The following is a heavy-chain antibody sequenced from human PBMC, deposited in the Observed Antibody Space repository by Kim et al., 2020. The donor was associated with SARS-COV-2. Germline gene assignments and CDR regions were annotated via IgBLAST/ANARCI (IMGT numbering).Heavy chain of an antibody. Sequence: SETLSLTCSVSGGSISSNNYYWGWIRQPPGKGLEWIGSIYYSGSTYYNPSLKSRVTISVDTSKNQFSLKLSSVTAADTAVYYCARDSYASGSYAWFDPWGQGTLVTVSS. D-gene: IGHD3-10*01. CDR1: GGSISSNNYY. J-gene: IGHJ5*02. CDR3: ARDSYASGSYAWFDP. V-gene: IGHV4-39*07. CDR2: IYYSGST.